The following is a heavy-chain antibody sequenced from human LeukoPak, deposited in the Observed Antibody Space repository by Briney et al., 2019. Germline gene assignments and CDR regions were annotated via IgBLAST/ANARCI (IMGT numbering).Heavy chain of an antibody. V-gene: IGHV1-2*02. CDR1: GYTFTGYY. J-gene: IGHJ5*02. CDR2: INPNSGGT. D-gene: IGHD2-15*01. CDR3: ARDGVCSGGSCYSDYNWFDP. Sequence: ASVKVSCKASGYTFTGYYMHWVRQAPGQGLEWMGWINPNSGGTNYAQKFQGRVTMTRDTSISTAYMELSRLRSDDTAVYYCARDGVCSGGSCYSDYNWFDPWGQGTLVTVSS.